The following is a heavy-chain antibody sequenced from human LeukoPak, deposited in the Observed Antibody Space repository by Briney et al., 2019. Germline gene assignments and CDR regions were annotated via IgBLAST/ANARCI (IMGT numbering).Heavy chain of an antibody. D-gene: IGHD5-18*01. CDR1: GGSIRSYY. Sequence: PSETLSLTCTVSGGSIRSYYWSWLRQPPGKGLEWIGYLYSSGSVNYNPSLKSRVTISVDTSKNQFYLKLSSVTAADTAVYYCARRKDTAMAYDSWGQGTLVTVSS. V-gene: IGHV4-59*08. CDR2: LYSSGSV. J-gene: IGHJ4*02. CDR3: ARRKDTAMAYDS.